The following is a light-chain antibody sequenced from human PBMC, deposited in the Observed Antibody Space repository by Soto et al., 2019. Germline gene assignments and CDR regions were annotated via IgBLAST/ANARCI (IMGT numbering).Light chain of an antibody. CDR3: QQYNCYPYT. Sequence: DIQMTQSPSTLSASVGDRVTITCRASQSISSWLAWYQQKPGKAPKLLIYDASSLESGVPSRFSGSGSGTEFTHTLSSLQPDDFATYYCQQYNCYPYTFGQGTKLEIK. V-gene: IGKV1-5*01. J-gene: IGKJ2*01. CDR1: QSISSW. CDR2: DAS.